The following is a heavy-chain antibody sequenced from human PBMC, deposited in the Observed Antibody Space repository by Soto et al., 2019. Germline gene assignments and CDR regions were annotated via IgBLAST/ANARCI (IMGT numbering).Heavy chain of an antibody. CDR2: INHSGST. CDR3: TRSKVYGAYDFAY. D-gene: IGHD5-12*01. V-gene: IGHV4-34*01. Sequence: SETRSLTCAFYVGDFIDYYSSWIRQTPGKGLEWIGEINHSGSTDYNPSVKSRVTMSLDTSKNLFSLNLSSVTAADTAVYYCTRSKVYGAYDFAYWGQGTLVTVSS. CDR1: VGDFIDYY. J-gene: IGHJ4*02.